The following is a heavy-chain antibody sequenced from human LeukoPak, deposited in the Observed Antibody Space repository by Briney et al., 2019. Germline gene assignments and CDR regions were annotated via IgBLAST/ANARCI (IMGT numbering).Heavy chain of an antibody. J-gene: IGHJ6*02. CDR3: AKDLGYCGGGSCSSDYFGLDV. Sequence: GWSLRLSCVASGYYFGDYGMHWVRQAPGKGLEWVSGTNWDTNNVGYADSVKGRFTISRDNAKNSLYLQMNSLRAEDTAVYYCAKDLGYCGGGSCSSDYFGLDVWGLGTTVTVSS. CDR2: TNWDTNNV. CDR1: GYYFGDYG. D-gene: IGHD2-15*01. V-gene: IGHV3-9*01.